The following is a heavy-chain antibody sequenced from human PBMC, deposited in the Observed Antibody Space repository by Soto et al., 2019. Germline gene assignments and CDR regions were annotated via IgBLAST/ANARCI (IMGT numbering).Heavy chain of an antibody. CDR3: ATLSNDFWSGPNNWFDH. J-gene: IGHJ5*02. V-gene: IGHV1-24*01. D-gene: IGHD3-3*01. CDR2: FDPEDGET. CDR1: GYTLTELS. Sequence: ASVKVSCKVSGYTLTELSMHWVRQAPGKGLEWMGGFDPEDGETIYAQKFQGRVTMTEETSTDKAYMELSSLRSEDTAVYYCATLSNDFWSGPNNWFDHWGQGTLVTVSS.